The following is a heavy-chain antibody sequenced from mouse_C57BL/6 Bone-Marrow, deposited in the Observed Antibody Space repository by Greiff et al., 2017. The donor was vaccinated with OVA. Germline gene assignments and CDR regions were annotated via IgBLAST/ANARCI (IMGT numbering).Heavy chain of an antibody. J-gene: IGHJ1*03. CDR3: ARRELTGTDWYFDV. CDR1: GYSFTSYY. V-gene: IGHV1-66*01. CDR2: IYPGSGNT. D-gene: IGHD4-1*01. Sequence: QVTLKVSGPELVKPGASVKISCKASGYSFTSYYIHWVKQRPGQGLEWIGWIYPGSGNTKYNEKFKGKATLTADTSSSTAYMQLSSLTSEDSAVYYCARRELTGTDWYFDVWGTGTTVTVSS.